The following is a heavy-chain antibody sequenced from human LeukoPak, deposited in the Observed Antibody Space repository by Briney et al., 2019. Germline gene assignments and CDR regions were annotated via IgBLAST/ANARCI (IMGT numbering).Heavy chain of an antibody. CDR2: ISSSSSTI. Sequence: GGSLRLSCAASGFTFSSYSMNWVRQAPGKGLEWVSYISSSSSTIYYADSVKGRFTISRDIAKNSLYLQMNSLRDEDTAVYYCAREGGYYGSGSYFSEFDPWGQGTLVTVSS. J-gene: IGHJ5*02. D-gene: IGHD3-10*01. V-gene: IGHV3-48*02. CDR1: GFTFSSYS. CDR3: AREGGYYGSGSYFSEFDP.